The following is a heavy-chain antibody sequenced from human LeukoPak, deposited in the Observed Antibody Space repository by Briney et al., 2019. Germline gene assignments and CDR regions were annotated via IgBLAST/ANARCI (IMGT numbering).Heavy chain of an antibody. CDR3: ARYSSRGGGFDY. CDR2: IKQDGTEK. V-gene: IGHV3-7*04. CDR1: GFTFSSHW. D-gene: IGHD6-13*01. J-gene: IGHJ4*02. Sequence: GSLRLSCAASGFTFSSHWMSWVRQAPGKGLEWVANIKQDGTEKYYVDSVKGRFTISRDNSKNSQCLQMNSLRAEDAAVYYCARYSSRGGGFDYWGQGSLVTVSS.